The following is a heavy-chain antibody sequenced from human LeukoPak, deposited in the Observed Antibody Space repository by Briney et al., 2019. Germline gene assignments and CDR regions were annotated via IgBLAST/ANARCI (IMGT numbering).Heavy chain of an antibody. V-gene: IGHV3-74*01. CDR3: AKEDGRGAFDI. D-gene: IGHD3-10*01. CDR2: INSDGSTT. CDR1: GFAFSSYW. Sequence: PGGSLRLSCVASGFAFSSYWMHWVRQAPGEGLVWVSRINSDGSTTTYADSVKGRFTISRDNAKNSLYLQMNSLRAEDTALYYCAKEDGRGAFDIWGQGTMVTVSS. J-gene: IGHJ3*02.